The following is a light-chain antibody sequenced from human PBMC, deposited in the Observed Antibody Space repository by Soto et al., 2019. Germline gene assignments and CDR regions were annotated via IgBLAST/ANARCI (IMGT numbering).Light chain of an antibody. CDR1: QSISRY. Sequence: DIQMTQSPSSLSASVGDRVTITCRASQSISRYLHWYQQRPGKAPKLLIYAASRLQSGVPSRFSGSGSGTDFTLTISSLQPEDFATYYCQQSYSTPRTCGQGTKVEIK. V-gene: IGKV1-39*01. J-gene: IGKJ1*01. CDR3: QQSYSTPRT. CDR2: AAS.